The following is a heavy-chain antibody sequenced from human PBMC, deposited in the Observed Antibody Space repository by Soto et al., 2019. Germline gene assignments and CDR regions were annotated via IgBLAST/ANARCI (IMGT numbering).Heavy chain of an antibody. CDR2: ISSSSSYI. CDR1: GFTFSSYS. V-gene: IGHV3-21*01. Sequence: PGGSLRLSCAASGFTFSSYSMNWVRQAPGKGLEWVSSISSSSSYIYYADSVKGRFTISRDNAKNSLYLQMNSLRAEDTAVYYCARDRGVDFWSGYYTGGGGGYYGMDVWGQGTTVTVSS. CDR3: ARDRGVDFWSGYYTGGGGGYYGMDV. J-gene: IGHJ6*02. D-gene: IGHD3-3*01.